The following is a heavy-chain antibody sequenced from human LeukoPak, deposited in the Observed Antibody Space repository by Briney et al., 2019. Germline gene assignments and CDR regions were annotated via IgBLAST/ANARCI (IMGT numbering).Heavy chain of an antibody. V-gene: IGHV1-46*01. Sequence: ASVKVSCKASGYTFTSYYMHWVRRAPGQGLEWMGIINPSGGSTSYAQKFQGRVTMTRDTSTSTVYMELSSLRSEDTAVYYCARDLSSTYYDFWGGYPHDGMDVWGQGTTVTVSS. CDR2: INPSGGST. CDR3: ARDLSSTYYDFWGGYPHDGMDV. J-gene: IGHJ6*02. D-gene: IGHD3-3*01. CDR1: GYTFTSYY.